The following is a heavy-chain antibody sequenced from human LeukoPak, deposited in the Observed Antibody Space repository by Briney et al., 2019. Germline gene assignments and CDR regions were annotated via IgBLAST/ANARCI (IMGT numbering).Heavy chain of an antibody. V-gene: IGHV4-34*01. J-gene: IGHJ3*02. CDR3: ARRLVDYDFWSGYYPHAFDI. D-gene: IGHD3-3*01. CDR2: INHSGST. Sequence: ASETLSLTCTVSGGSISSYYWSWIRQPPGKGLEWIGEINHSGSTNYNPSLKSRVTISVDTSKNQFSLKLSSVTAADTAVYYCARRLVDYDFWSGYYPHAFDIWGQGTMVTVSS. CDR1: GGSISSYY.